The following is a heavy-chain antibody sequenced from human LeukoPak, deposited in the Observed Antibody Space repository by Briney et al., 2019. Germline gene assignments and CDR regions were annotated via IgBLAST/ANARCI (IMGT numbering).Heavy chain of an antibody. CDR2: INSDGSEG. Sequence: QPGGSLRLSCAVSGFTFSGFSMSWSRQAPGKGLEWVASINSDGSEGYYADVVKGRFTISRDNAKNSLYLQINSLRAEDTAVYYCARSSYSSSSSVWGQGTMVTVSS. D-gene: IGHD6-6*01. CDR1: GFTFSGFS. CDR3: ARSSYSSSSSV. V-gene: IGHV3-7*03. J-gene: IGHJ3*01.